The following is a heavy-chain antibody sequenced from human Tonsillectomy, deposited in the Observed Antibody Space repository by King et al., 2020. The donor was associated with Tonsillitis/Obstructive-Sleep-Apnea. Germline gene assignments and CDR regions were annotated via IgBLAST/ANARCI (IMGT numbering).Heavy chain of an antibody. D-gene: IGHD2-21*02. J-gene: IGHJ4*02. Sequence: VQLVESGGGLVQPGGSLRLSCAASGYTLSNYWMAWVRQAPGKGPEWVANINQDGTTKNHIDSVKGRFTISRDNAKNSLYLQMNSLRAEDPAFYYCARDVTGNLDFWGQGTLVTVSS. V-gene: IGHV3-7*03. CDR1: GYTLSNYW. CDR2: INQDGTTK. CDR3: ARDVTGNLDF.